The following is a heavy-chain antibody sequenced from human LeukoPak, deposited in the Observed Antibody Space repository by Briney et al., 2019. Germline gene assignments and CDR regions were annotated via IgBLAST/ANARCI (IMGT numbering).Heavy chain of an antibody. CDR2: IRSKTCGETI. D-gene: IGHD5-12*01. J-gene: IGHJ4*02. V-gene: IGHV3-49*04. CDR3: TRAGGYDNYFDY. CDR1: GFTFCDYA. Sequence: GGSLRLSCTASGFTFCDYAMSLVRPAPRKGLEWVGFIRSKTCGETIEYAASVKGRFTISRDDSKSIAYLQMNSLKIEDTAVYYCTRAGGYDNYFDYWGQGTLVTVSS.